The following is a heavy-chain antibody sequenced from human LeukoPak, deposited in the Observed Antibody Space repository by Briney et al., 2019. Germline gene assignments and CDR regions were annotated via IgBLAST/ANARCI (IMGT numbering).Heavy chain of an antibody. Sequence: SVKVSCKASGGTFSSYTISWVRQAPGRGLEWMGRIIPILGIANYAQKFQGRVTITADKSTSTAYMELSSLRSEDTAVYYCARLDYDFWSGYPTDAFDIWGQGTMVTVSS. CDR1: GGTFSSYT. V-gene: IGHV1-69*02. J-gene: IGHJ3*02. CDR3: ARLDYDFWSGYPTDAFDI. D-gene: IGHD3-3*01. CDR2: IIPILGIA.